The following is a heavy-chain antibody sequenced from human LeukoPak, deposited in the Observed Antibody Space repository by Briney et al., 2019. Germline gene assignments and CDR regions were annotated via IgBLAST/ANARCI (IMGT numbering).Heavy chain of an antibody. CDR1: GYTFTSYG. CDR2: ISAYNGNT. D-gene: IGHD5-18*01. Sequence: ASVKVSCKASGYTFTSYGISWVRQAPGQGLEWMGWISAYNGNTNYAQKLQGRVTMTTDTSTSTAYMELRSLRAEDTALYYCAKDLDPGYSYGSFDYWGQGTLVTVSS. J-gene: IGHJ4*02. V-gene: IGHV1-18*01. CDR3: AKDLDPGYSYGSFDY.